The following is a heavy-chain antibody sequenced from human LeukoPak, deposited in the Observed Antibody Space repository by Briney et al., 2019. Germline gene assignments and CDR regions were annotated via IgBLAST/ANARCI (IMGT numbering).Heavy chain of an antibody. CDR2: ISSSGSTI. V-gene: IGHV3-48*03. Sequence: GGSMRLPCAASGFTFSSYEMNWVRQAPGKGLEWVSYISSSGSTIYYADSVKGRFTISRDNAKNSLYLQMNSLKTEDTAVYYCTRHFVDRGLGDWGQGTLVTVSS. J-gene: IGHJ4*02. CDR1: GFTFSSYE. CDR3: TRHFVDRGLGD. D-gene: IGHD3-16*01.